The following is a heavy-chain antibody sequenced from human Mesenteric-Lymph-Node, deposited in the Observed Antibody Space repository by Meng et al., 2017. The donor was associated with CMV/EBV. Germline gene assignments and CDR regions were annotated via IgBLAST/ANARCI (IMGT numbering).Heavy chain of an antibody. CDR2: TYYRSKWYN. Sequence: DSVSSNSAAWNWIRQSPSRGLGWLGRTYYRSKWYNDYAVSVKSRVTINPDTSKNQFSLQLNSVTLEDTAVYYCARGSSSWPYYFDYWGQGTLVTVSS. CDR3: ARGSSSWPYYFDY. CDR1: DSVSSNSAA. D-gene: IGHD6-13*01. J-gene: IGHJ4*02. V-gene: IGHV6-1*01.